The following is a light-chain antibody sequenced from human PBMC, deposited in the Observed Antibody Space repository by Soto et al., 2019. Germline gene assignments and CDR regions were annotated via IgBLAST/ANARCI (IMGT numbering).Light chain of an antibody. Sequence: DIQMTQSPSSLPASVGDRVTITCQATHDISNYLNWYQQKPGKAPKLLIYDASNLETGVPSRFSGSGSETDFTLTITRLEPEDFAVYYCQQYSSSRTFGQGTKVDI. J-gene: IGKJ1*01. CDR3: QQYSSSRT. V-gene: IGKV1-33*01. CDR1: HDISNY. CDR2: DAS.